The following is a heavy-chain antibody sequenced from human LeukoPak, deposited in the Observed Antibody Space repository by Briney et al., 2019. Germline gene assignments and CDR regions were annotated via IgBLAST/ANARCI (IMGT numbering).Heavy chain of an antibody. V-gene: IGHV3-64*01. CDR2: ISSNGGST. D-gene: IGHD5-12*01. J-gene: IGHJ4*02. CDR1: GFTFSNAW. Sequence: PGGSLRLSCAASGFTFSNAWMSWVRQAPGKGLEYVSAISSNGGSTYYANSVKGRFTISRDNSKNTLYLQMGSLRAEDMAVYYCARVAYSGYEIDYWGQGTLVTVSS. CDR3: ARVAYSGYEIDY.